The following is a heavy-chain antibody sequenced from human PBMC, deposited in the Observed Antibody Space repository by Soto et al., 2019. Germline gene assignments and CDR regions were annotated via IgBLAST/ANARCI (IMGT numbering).Heavy chain of an antibody. CDR2: INPSGGST. D-gene: IGHD3-22*01. J-gene: IGHJ4*02. V-gene: IGHV1-46*01. CDR1: GSTFTSYY. CDR3: ARGHTYYYDSSGYYGFDY. Sequence: ASVKVSCKASGSTFTSYYMHWVRQAPGQGLEWMGIINPSGGSTSYAQKFQGRVTMTRDTSTSTVYMELSSLRSEDTAVYYCARGHTYYYDSSGYYGFDYWGQGTLVTVSS.